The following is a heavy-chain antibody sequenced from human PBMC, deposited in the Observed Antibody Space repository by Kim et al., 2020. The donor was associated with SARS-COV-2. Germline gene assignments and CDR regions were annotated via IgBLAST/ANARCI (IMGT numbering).Heavy chain of an antibody. V-gene: IGHV7-4-1*02. D-gene: IGHD6-13*01. CDR2: INTNTGNP. J-gene: IGHJ5*02. Sequence: ASVKVSCKASGYTFTSYAMNWVRQAPGQGLEWMGWINTNTGNPTYAQGFTGRFVFSLDTSVSTAYLQISSLKAEDTAVYYCARGTLTDSSSWYSRQNWFDPWGQGTLVTVSS. CDR1: GYTFTSYA. CDR3: ARGTLTDSSSWYSRQNWFDP.